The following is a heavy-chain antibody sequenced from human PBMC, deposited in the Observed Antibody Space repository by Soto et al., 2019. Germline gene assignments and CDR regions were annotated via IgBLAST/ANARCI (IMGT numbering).Heavy chain of an antibody. D-gene: IGHD3-10*01. J-gene: IGHJ4*02. Sequence: QVQLVESGGGVVQPGGSLRLSCAASGFSFDTNDLHWVRQAPGNGLEWVAHLSYDGNNRYYADSLKGRFTISRDDLKNTLYLQMNSVRPEDTAFYYCAKGLWVGESVFDSWGQGTLVTVSS. CDR3: AKGLWVGESVFDS. CDR1: GFSFDTND. V-gene: IGHV3-30*18. CDR2: LSYDGNNR.